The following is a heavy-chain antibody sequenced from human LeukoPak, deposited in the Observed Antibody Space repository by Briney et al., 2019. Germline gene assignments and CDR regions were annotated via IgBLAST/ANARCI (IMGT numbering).Heavy chain of an antibody. J-gene: IGHJ5*02. D-gene: IGHD5-24*01. CDR2: ISISSSYI. Sequence: GGSLRLSCAASGFTFSDYYMSWIRQAPGKGREWVSSISISSSYIYYADSVKGRFTISRDNAKNSLYLQMNSLRAEETAMYYCAQLNTIWCDPWGQGTLVTVSS. CDR3: AQLNTIWCDP. CDR1: GFTFSDYY. V-gene: IGHV3-11*06.